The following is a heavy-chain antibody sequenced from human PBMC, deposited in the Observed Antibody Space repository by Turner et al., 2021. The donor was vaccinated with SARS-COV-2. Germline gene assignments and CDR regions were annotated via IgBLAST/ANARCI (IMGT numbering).Heavy chain of an antibody. V-gene: IGHV4-39*01. CDR3: ARRGRLLGDWYFDL. J-gene: IGHJ2*01. CDR1: GGSISSSSYY. CDR2: TYYSGST. D-gene: IGHD3-22*01. Sequence: QLQLQESGPGLVKPSETLSLTCTVSGGSISSSSYYWGWIRQPPGKGLEWIGSTYYSGSTYYNPSLKSRVTISVDTSKNQFSLKLSSVTAADTAAYYCARRGRLLGDWYFDLWGRGTLVTVSS.